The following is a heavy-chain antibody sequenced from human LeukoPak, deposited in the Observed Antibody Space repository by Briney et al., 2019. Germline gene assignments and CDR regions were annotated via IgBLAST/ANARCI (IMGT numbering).Heavy chain of an antibody. CDR1: GFTFSSYS. CDR2: ISSSSSTI. V-gene: IGHV3-48*01. Sequence: PGGFLRLSCAASGFTFSSYSMNWVRQAPGKGLEWVSYISSSSSTIYYADSVKGRFTISRDNAKNSLYLQMNSLRAEDTAVYYCARDLNVEMATGAFDIWGQGTMVTVSS. CDR3: ARDLNVEMATGAFDI. J-gene: IGHJ3*02. D-gene: IGHD5-24*01.